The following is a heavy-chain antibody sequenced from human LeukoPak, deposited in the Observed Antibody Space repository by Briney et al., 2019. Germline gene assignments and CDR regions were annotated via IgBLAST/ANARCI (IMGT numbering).Heavy chain of an antibody. Sequence: PGGSLRLSCAASGFAFSSYGMSWVRQAPGKGLEWVSVIYSGGSTYYADSVKGRFTISRDNSKNTLYLQMNSLRAEDTAVYYCARDGVDSSGYYNTDYWGQGTLVTVSS. CDR1: GFAFSSYG. V-gene: IGHV3-53*01. D-gene: IGHD3-22*01. CDR2: IYSGGST. CDR3: ARDGVDSSGYYNTDY. J-gene: IGHJ4*02.